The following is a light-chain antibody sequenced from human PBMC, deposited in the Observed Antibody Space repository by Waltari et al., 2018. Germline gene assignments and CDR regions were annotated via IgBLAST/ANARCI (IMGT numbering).Light chain of an antibody. CDR3: CSYAGFSTVV. J-gene: IGLJ2*01. CDR2: DVT. CDR1: SSDIGSYNL. Sequence: QSALTQPASVSGSPGQSITISCTGTSSDIGSYNLVSWYQQHPGKAPKRRIYDVTKRPSGISSRFSGSKSGITASLTISGLQAEDEADYYCCSYAGFSTVVFGGGTKLTVL. V-gene: IGLV2-23*02.